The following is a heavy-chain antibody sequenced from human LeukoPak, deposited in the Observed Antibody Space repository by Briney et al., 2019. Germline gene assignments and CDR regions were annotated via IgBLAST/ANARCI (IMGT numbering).Heavy chain of an antibody. J-gene: IGHJ6*03. Sequence: GASVKVSCKASGYTFTNYGISWVRQAPGQGLEWMGWISAYNGNTNYAQKLQGRVTMTTDTSTSTAYMELRSLRSEDTAVYYCARDNTDYGSGSYSYYYYMDVWGKGTTVTVSS. CDR2: ISAYNGNT. D-gene: IGHD3-10*01. V-gene: IGHV1-18*01. CDR3: ARDNTDYGSGSYSYYYYMDV. CDR1: GYTFTNYG.